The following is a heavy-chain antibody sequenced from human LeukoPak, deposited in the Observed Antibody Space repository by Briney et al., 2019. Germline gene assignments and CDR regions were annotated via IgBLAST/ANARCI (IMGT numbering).Heavy chain of an antibody. CDR3: ARGLAARPKDGYYYYYMDV. V-gene: IGHV1-69*13. J-gene: IGHJ6*03. Sequence: GASVKVSCKASGGTFSSYAISWVRQAPGQGLEWMGGIIPIFGTANYAQKFQGRVTITADESTSTAYMELSSLRPEDTAVYYCARGLAARPKDGYYYYYMDVWGKGTTVTVSS. CDR1: GGTFSSYA. D-gene: IGHD6-6*01. CDR2: IIPIFGTA.